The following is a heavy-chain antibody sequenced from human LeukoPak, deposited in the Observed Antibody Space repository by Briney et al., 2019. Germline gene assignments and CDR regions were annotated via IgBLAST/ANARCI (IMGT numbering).Heavy chain of an antibody. CDR1: GYTFTSYD. CDR2: INPSGGST. CDR3: ARDRGYLDY. V-gene: IGHV1-46*01. Sequence: ASVKVSCKASGYTFTSYDMHWVRQAPGQGREWMGIINPSGGSTSYAQKFQGRVTMTRDMSTSIVYMELSSLRSEDTAVYYCARDRGYLDYWGQGTLVTVSS. J-gene: IGHJ4*02.